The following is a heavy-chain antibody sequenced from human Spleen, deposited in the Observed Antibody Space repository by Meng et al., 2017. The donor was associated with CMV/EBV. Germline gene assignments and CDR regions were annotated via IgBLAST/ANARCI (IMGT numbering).Heavy chain of an antibody. V-gene: IGHV4-59*12. CDR1: GDSISGYY. CDR2: IYYSGST. J-gene: IGHJ6*02. D-gene: IGHD2-2*01. Sequence: SETLSLTCTVSGDSISGYYWNWIRQPPGKGLEWIGYIYYSGSTNYNPSLKSRVTISLDTSKNQFSLKLSSVTAADTAVYYCARDTSAVPAGTYYYYYGMDVWGQGTTVIVSS. CDR3: ARDTSAVPAGTYYYYYGMDV.